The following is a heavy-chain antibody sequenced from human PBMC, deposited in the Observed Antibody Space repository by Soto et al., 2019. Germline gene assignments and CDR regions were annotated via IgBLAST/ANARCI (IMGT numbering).Heavy chain of an antibody. J-gene: IGHJ4*02. CDR1: GGTFSSYD. Sequence: SVKVSCKASGGTFSSYDISWVRQAPGQGLEWMGGIIPIFGTANYAQKFQGRVTITADESTSTAYTELSSLTSEDTAVYYCARSSTTYYYQSSPYWPDKELDIWGQGTLVTVSS. CDR3: ARSSTTYYYQSSPYWPDKELDI. D-gene: IGHD3-22*01. V-gene: IGHV1-69*13. CDR2: IIPIFGTA.